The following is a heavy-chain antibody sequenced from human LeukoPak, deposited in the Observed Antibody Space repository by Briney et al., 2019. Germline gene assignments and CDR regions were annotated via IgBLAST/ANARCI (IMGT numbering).Heavy chain of an antibody. CDR3: AKDVTVAGTDAFDI. J-gene: IGHJ3*02. CDR2: IGISAGST. CDR1: GSTFDNYA. Sequence: PGGSLRLSCEASGSTFDNYAMSWVRQAPGKGLEWVSTIGISAGSTYYADSVKGRFTISRDNSKNTLYLQMNSLRAEDTAVYYCAKDVTVAGTDAFDIWGQRTMVTVSS. V-gene: IGHV3-23*01. D-gene: IGHD6-19*01.